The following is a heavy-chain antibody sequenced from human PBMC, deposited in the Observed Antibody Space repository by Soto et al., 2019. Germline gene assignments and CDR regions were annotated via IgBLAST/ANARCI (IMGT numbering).Heavy chain of an antibody. Sequence: SVKVSCKASGGTFSSYAISWVRQAPGQGLEWMGGIIPIFGTANYAQKFQGRVTITADESTSTAYMELSSLRSEDTAVYYCARSHDFRSGNGQASDHWGQGTLVTVSS. CDR2: IIPIFGTA. J-gene: IGHJ4*02. D-gene: IGHD3-3*01. CDR1: GGTFSSYA. CDR3: ARSHDFRSGNGQASDH. V-gene: IGHV1-69*13.